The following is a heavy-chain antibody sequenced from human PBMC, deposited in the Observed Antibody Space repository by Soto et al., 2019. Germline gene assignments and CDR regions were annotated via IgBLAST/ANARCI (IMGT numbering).Heavy chain of an antibody. Sequence: LRLSCAASGFTFSGSAMHWVRQSSGKGLEWVGRIRSKANSYATAYAASVKGRFTISRDDSKNTAYLQMNSLKTEDTAVYYCTRRAAAAAVVPYGMDVWGQGTTVTVSS. J-gene: IGHJ6*02. CDR1: GFTFSGSA. CDR3: TRRAAAAAVVPYGMDV. V-gene: IGHV3-73*01. D-gene: IGHD6-13*01. CDR2: IRSKANSYAT.